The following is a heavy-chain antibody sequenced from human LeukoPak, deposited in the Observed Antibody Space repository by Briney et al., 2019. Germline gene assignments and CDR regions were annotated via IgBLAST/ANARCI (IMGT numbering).Heavy chain of an antibody. CDR1: GGSISSYY. CDR3: ARGARVVAATVNWFDP. J-gene: IGHJ5*02. V-gene: IGHV4-59*12. D-gene: IGHD2-15*01. CDR2: IYYSGST. Sequence: SETLSLTCTVSGGSISSYYWSWIRQPPGKRLEWIGHIYYSGSTYYNPSLKSRLTISVDTSKNQFSLKLSSVTAADTAVYYCARGARVVAATVNWFDPWGQGTLVTVSS.